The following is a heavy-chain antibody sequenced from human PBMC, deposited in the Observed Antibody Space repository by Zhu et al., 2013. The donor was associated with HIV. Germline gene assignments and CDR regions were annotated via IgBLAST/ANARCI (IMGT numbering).Heavy chain of an antibody. J-gene: IGHJ5*02. Sequence: QVQLVQSGAEVKKPGSSVKVSRKASGGTFSSYAISWVRQAPGQGLEWMGGIIPIFGTANYAQKFQGRVTITADESTSTAYMELSSLRSEDTAVYYCARDGAPIRSSTSCYTFYNNWFDPGAREPWSPSPQ. V-gene: IGHV1-69*01. CDR3: ARDGAPIRSSTSCYTFYNNWFDP. CDR1: GGTFSSYA. D-gene: IGHD2-2*02. CDR2: IIPIFGTA.